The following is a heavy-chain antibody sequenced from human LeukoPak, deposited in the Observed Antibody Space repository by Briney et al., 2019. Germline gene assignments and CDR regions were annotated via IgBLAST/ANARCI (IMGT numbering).Heavy chain of an antibody. CDR3: VSTPNPNYLDC. J-gene: IGHJ4*02. V-gene: IGHV3-7*01. CDR1: GVTFSTHW. Sequence: GGSLRHSCAASGVTFSTHWMTWVRQAPGKGLEWVANIKEDGTEKYYVDSVKGRFTISRDNAKNSVYLQMNSLGAEDTAVYFCVSTPNPNYLDCCGQGALVTVSS. CDR2: IKEDGTEK.